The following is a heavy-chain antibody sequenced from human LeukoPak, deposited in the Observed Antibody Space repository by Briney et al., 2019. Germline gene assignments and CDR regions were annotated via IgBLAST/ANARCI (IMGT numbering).Heavy chain of an antibody. Sequence: SETLSLTCTVSGYSISSGYYWGWIRQPPGKGLEWIGSIYHSGSTYYNPSLKSRVTISVDTSKNQFSLKLSSVTAADTAVYYCARRGYSSSWYMRGYYFDYWGQGTLVTVSS. CDR3: ARRGYSSSWYMRGYYFDY. D-gene: IGHD6-13*01. J-gene: IGHJ4*02. CDR1: GYSISSGYY. CDR2: IYHSGST. V-gene: IGHV4-38-2*02.